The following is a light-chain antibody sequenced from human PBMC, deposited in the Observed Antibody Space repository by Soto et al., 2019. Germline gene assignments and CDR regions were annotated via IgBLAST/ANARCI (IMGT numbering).Light chain of an antibody. CDR1: QSINSW. CDR3: QQYNRYSPYT. CDR2: DAS. J-gene: IGKJ2*01. Sequence: DIQMTQSPSTLYASVGDRVTITCRASQSINSWLAWYQQKPGKAPKLLIYDASSVESGVPSRFSGSGSWTEFTLTIISLQPDDFATYYCQQYNRYSPYTFCQGTKLEIK. V-gene: IGKV1-5*01.